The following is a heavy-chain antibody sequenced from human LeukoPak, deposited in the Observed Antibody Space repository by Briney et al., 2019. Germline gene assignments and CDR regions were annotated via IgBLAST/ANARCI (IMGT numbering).Heavy chain of an antibody. D-gene: IGHD6-13*01. CDR3: RVYGYSSFYFDY. CDR1: GFAFSSYA. Sequence: PGGSLRLSCAASGFAFSSYAMHWVRQGPGKGLEWVAFIRYDGSNKYYADSVKGRFTISRDNSKNTLYLQMNSLRAEDTAVYYCRVYGYSSFYFDYWGQGTLVTVSS. J-gene: IGHJ4*02. CDR2: IRYDGSNK. V-gene: IGHV3-30*02.